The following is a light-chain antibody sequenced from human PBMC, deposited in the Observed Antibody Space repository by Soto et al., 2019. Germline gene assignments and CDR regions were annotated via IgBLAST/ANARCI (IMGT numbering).Light chain of an antibody. Sequence: DIQMTQSPSTLSASVGDRVTITCRASQSVNSWLAWYQQKPGKAPKLLIYDASSLEGGVPSRFSGSGSGTEFPLTVSSLQPDDFATYYCQQYNTYSRTFGQGTQVEI. CDR1: QSVNSW. J-gene: IGKJ1*01. CDR3: QQYNTYSRT. V-gene: IGKV1-5*01. CDR2: DAS.